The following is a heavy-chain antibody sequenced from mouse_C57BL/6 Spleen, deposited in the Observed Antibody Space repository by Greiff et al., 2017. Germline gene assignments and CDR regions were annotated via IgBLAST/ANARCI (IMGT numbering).Heavy chain of an antibody. CDR1: GYSFTDYY. V-gene: IGHV1-39*01. CDR2: LNPNYGTT. Sequence: VQLQQSGPELVKPGASVKISCKASGYSFTDYYMNWVKQRNGKSLEWIGVLNPNYGTTSSNQKFKGKATLTVDKSSSTAYMQLNSHTSEDSAVYNCSSGLYYDGYEFAYWGQGTLVTVSA. CDR3: SSGLYYDGYEFAY. D-gene: IGHD2-3*01. J-gene: IGHJ3*01.